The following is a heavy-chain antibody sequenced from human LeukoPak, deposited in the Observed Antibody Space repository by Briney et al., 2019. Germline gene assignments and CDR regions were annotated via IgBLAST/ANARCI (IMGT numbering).Heavy chain of an antibody. Sequence: GGSLRLSCAASGFTFSTYAMNWVRQAQARGLEWVAFISYDGSNKYSADSVKGRFTISRDNSKNTLHLQMNSRRAEDTAVYYCARDIFPYSSRVYGMDVWGQGTTVTVSS. CDR3: ARDIFPYSSRVYGMDV. D-gene: IGHD6-13*01. CDR2: ISYDGSNK. J-gene: IGHJ6*02. CDR1: GFTFSTYA. V-gene: IGHV3-30-3*01.